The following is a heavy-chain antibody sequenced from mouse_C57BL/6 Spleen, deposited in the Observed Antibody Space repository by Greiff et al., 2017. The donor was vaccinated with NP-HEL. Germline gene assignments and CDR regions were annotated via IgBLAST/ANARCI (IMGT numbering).Heavy chain of an antibody. CDR1: GYTFTSYW. D-gene: IGHD1-1*01. V-gene: IGHV1-69*01. CDR3: AQGDYYGSSYRGFAY. CDR2: IDPSDSYT. J-gene: IGHJ3*01. Sequence: QVQLKQPGAELVMPGASVKLSCKASGYTFTSYWMHWVKQRPGQGLEWIGEIDPSDSYTNYNQKFKGKSTLTVDKSSSTAYMQLSSLTSEDSAVYYCAQGDYYGSSYRGFAYWGQGTLVTVSA.